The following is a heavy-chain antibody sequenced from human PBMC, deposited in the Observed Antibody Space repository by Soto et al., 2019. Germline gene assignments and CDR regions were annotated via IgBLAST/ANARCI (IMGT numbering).Heavy chain of an antibody. CDR2: IIPILGIA. CDR3: ALVRGYSGYDASGDY. V-gene: IGHV1-69*02. D-gene: IGHD5-12*01. Sequence: QVQLVQSAAEVKKPGSSVKVSCKASGGTFSSYTISWVRQAPGQGLEWMGRIIPILGIANYAQKFQGRVTITADKSTSTAYMELSSLRSEDTAVYYCALVRGYSGYDASGDYWGQGTLVTVSS. CDR1: GGTFSSYT. J-gene: IGHJ4*02.